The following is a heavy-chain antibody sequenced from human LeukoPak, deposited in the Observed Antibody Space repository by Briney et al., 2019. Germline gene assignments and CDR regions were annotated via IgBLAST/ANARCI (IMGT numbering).Heavy chain of an antibody. D-gene: IGHD1/OR15-1a*01. Sequence: GASVNVSCKPSGYTFTGYYLHWVRQAPGQGLEWMGWINPNSGGTNYAQKFQARVSMTRDTSISTAYMELSRLRSDDTAVYYCARDGGGGTVNYFDYWGQGTLVTVSS. V-gene: IGHV1-2*02. J-gene: IGHJ4*02. CDR3: ARDGGGGTVNYFDY. CDR1: GYTFTGYY. CDR2: INPNSGGT.